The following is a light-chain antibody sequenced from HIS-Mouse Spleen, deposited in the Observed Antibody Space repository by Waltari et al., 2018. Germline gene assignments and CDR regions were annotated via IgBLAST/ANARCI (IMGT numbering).Light chain of an antibody. CDR1: QGISSY. Sequence: AIRMTQSPSSFSASTGDRVTITCRASQGISSYLAWYQQNPVKAPKLLIYAASTLQSGVPSRFSGSGSGTDFTLTISCLQSEDFATYYCQQYYSYLPITFGQGTRLEIK. CDR2: AAS. J-gene: IGKJ5*01. V-gene: IGKV1-8*01. CDR3: QQYYSYLPIT.